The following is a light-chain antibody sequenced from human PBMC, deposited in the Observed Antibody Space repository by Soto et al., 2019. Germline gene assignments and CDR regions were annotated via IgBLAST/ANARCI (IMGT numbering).Light chain of an antibody. CDR1: QGISSY. V-gene: IGKV1-9*01. CDR3: QQLNIDSYPIT. Sequence: IQLTQSPSSLSASVGDRVTITCRASQGISSYLAWYQQKPGKAPKLLIKAASRLQTGVPSRFSDSGSGTDFTLTISGLQPDDFATYYCQQLNIDSYPITFCQGTRLELK. J-gene: IGKJ5*01. CDR2: AAS.